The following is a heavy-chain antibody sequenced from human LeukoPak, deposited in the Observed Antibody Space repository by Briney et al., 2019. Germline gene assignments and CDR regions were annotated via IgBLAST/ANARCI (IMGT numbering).Heavy chain of an antibody. D-gene: IGHD5-24*01. Sequence: GESLKISCKGSGYSFTSYWIGWVRQAPGQGLEWMGRINPNSGGTNYAQKFQGRVTMTRDTSISTAYMELSRLRSDDTAVYYCARVVLGGYNTHNWFDPWGQGTLVTVSS. CDR2: INPNSGGT. CDR1: GYSFTSYW. CDR3: ARVVLGGYNTHNWFDP. V-gene: IGHV1-2*06. J-gene: IGHJ5*02.